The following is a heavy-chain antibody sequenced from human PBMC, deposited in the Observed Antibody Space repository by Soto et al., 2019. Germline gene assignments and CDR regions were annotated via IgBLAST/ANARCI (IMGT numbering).Heavy chain of an antibody. V-gene: IGHV5-10-1*01. D-gene: IGHD3-22*01. CDR2: IDPSDSQT. CDR1: GYSFAGYW. Sequence: GESLKISCKGSGYSFAGYWSTWVRQKPGKGLEWMGRIDPSDSQTYYSPSFRGHVTISATKSITTVFLQWSSLRASDTAMYYCARQIYDSDTGPNFQYYFDSWGQGTPVTVSS. J-gene: IGHJ4*02. CDR3: ARQIYDSDTGPNFQYYFDS.